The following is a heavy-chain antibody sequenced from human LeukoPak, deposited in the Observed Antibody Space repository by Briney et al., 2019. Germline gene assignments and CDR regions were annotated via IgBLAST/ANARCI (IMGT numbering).Heavy chain of an antibody. CDR2: ISYDGSNK. V-gene: IGHV3-30*18. CDR1: GFTFSSYG. D-gene: IGHD5-18*01. Sequence: GRSLRLSCAASGFTFSSYGMHWVRQAPGKGLEWVAVISYDGSNKYYADSVKGRFTISRDNSKNTLYLQMNSLRAEDTAVYYCAKNMGLQLWGVGDYWGQGTLVTVSS. J-gene: IGHJ4*02. CDR3: AKNMGLQLWGVGDY.